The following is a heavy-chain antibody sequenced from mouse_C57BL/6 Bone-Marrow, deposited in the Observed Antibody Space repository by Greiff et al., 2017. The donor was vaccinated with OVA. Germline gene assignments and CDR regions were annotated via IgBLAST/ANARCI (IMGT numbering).Heavy chain of an antibody. J-gene: IGHJ3*01. Sequence: VQVVESGAELARPGASVKMSCKASGYTFTSYTMHWVKQRPGQGLEWIGYINPSSGYTKYNQKFKDKATLTADKSSSTAYMQLSSLTSEDSAVNYNARSYYDGRDFAYRGQRTLVT. CDR3: ARSYYDGRDFAY. CDR2: INPSSGYT. D-gene: IGHD1-1*01. V-gene: IGHV1-4*01. CDR1: GYTFTSYT.